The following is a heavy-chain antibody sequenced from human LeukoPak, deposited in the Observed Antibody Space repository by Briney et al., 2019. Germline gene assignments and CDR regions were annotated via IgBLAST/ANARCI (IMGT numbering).Heavy chain of an antibody. Sequence: PGGSLRLSYAASGFSFSSFAMTWVRQAPGKGLEWVSSITGGHYPTYNTDSVKGRFTISGDNSKNTLYLQMNSLRADDTAVYYCTKDPNGDYVGAFDPWGQGTLVTVSS. CDR3: TKDPNGDYVGAFDP. J-gene: IGHJ5*02. D-gene: IGHD4-17*01. CDR1: GFSFSSFA. V-gene: IGHV3-23*01. CDR2: ITGGHYPT.